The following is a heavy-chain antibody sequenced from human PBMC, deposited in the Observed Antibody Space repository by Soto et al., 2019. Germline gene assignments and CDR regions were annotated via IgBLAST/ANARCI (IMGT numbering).Heavy chain of an antibody. CDR2: INPSGGST. V-gene: IGHV1-46*01. CDR3: ARPPFPGCINGVCYPCDH. D-gene: IGHD2-8*01. J-gene: IGHJ4*02. Sequence: QVQLVQSGAEVKKPGASVKVSCKASGYTFTHYYMHWVRQAPGQGLEWMGMINPSGGSTSYAQNFQDRLTMTRDTSTSTVYMELSSLRSEDMAVYYCARPPFPGCINGVCYPCDHWGQGTLVTVSS. CDR1: GYTFTHYY.